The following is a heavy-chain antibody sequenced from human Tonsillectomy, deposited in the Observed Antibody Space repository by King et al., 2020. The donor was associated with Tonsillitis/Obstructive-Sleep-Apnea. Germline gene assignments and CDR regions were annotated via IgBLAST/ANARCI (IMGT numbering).Heavy chain of an antibody. J-gene: IGHJ6*03. V-gene: IGHV4-34*01. CDR3: AVGANFYFYYLDV. CDR2: INHSGST. CDR1: GGSFSGYY. D-gene: IGHD1-26*01. Sequence: VQLQQWGAGLLKPSETLSLTCAVYGGSFSGYYWSWIRQPPGKGLEWIGEINHSGSTNYNPSLKRRVTISVDTSKNQFSLKLSSVTAADTAVYYCAVGANFYFYYLDVWGKGTTVTVSS.